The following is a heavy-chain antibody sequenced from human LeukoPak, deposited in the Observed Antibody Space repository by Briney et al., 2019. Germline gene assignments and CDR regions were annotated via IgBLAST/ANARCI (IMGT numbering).Heavy chain of an antibody. D-gene: IGHD6-13*01. CDR2: INPNSGGT. CDR1: GGTFSSYA. J-gene: IGHJ4*02. CDR3: ARAVPSSSFPFDY. V-gene: IGHV1-2*02. Sequence: ASVKVSCKASGGTFSSYAISWVRQAPGQGLEWMGWINPNSGGTNYAQKFQGRVTMTRDTSISTAYMELSRLRSDDTAVYYCARAVPSSSFPFDYWGQGTLVTVSS.